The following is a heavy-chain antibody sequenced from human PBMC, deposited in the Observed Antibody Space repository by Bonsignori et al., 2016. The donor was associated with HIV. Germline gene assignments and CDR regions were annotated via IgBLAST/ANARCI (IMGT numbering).Heavy chain of an antibody. CDR2: ISYDGSNK. V-gene: IGHV3-30*18. J-gene: IGHJ3*02. CDR3: AKDKYGGGYSYGWSAFDI. Sequence: VRQAPGKGLEWVTVISYDGSNKFYADSVKGRFIISRDNSKNTLYLQMNSLRVEDTAVYYCAKDKYGGGYSYGWSAFDIWGQGTMVTVSS. D-gene: IGHD5-18*01.